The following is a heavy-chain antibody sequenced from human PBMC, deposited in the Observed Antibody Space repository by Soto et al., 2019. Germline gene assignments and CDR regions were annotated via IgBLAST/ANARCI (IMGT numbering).Heavy chain of an antibody. J-gene: IGHJ5*02. CDR3: ARWGGREYLRHEMGFDP. D-gene: IGHD2-2*01. CDR2: ISAYNGNT. Sequence: ASVKVSCKASGYTFTSYAISWVRQAPGQGLEWMGWISAYNGNTKYAQKFQDRVTMTTDTSTNTAYMELRSLRSEDTAVYYCARWGGREYLRHEMGFDPWGQGTLVTVSS. V-gene: IGHV1-18*01. CDR1: GYTFTSYA.